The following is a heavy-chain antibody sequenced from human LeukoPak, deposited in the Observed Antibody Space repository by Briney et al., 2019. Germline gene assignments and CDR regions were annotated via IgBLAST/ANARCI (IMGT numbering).Heavy chain of an antibody. J-gene: IGHJ4*02. CDR2: ISYDGSHE. Sequence: PGGSLRLSCAASAFTFSSYGIHWVRQAPGKGLEWVAVISYDGSHEYYADSVKGRFTISRDNSKNTLYLQMNDLRAEDTAVYYCAKGVAFDYWGQGTLVTVSS. D-gene: IGHD5-12*01. CDR1: AFTFSSYG. CDR3: AKGVAFDY. V-gene: IGHV3-30*18.